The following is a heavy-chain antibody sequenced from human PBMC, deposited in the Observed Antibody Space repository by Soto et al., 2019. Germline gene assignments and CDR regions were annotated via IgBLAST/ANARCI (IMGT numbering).Heavy chain of an antibody. D-gene: IGHD6-19*01. CDR2: IYHSGST. V-gene: IGHV4-4*02. CDR3: AGKIAVSGPGSRLDP. J-gene: IGHJ5*02. CDR1: SGSISSSNW. Sequence: QVQLQESGPGLVKPSGTLSLTCAVSSGSISSSNWWSWVRQPPGKGLEWIGEIYHSGSTNYNPSLKSRVTISVDKSKNKFSLKLSSVTAADTAVYYCAGKIAVSGPGSRLDPWGQGTLVTVSS.